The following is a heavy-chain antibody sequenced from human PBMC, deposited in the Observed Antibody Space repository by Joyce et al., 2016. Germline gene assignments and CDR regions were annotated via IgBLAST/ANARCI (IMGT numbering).Heavy chain of an antibody. CDR1: GDSISRGRYY. Sequence: QVQLQESGPGLVKPSQTLPLTCTVSGDSISRGRYYWTWIRPPAGKGLEWIGRIYTRGNVNYNPSLQSRVTMSIDTSKNQFSLNLSSVTAADTAVYYCAGNEDDHWGGYYRVYWGQGILVTVSS. V-gene: IGHV4-61*02. CDR3: AGNEDDHWGGYYRVY. J-gene: IGHJ4*02. D-gene: IGHD3-3*01. CDR2: IYTRGNV.